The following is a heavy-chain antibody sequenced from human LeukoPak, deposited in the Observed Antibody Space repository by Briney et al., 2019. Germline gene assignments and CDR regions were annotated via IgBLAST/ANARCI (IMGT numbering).Heavy chain of an antibody. CDR1: GFTFSSYS. J-gene: IGHJ6*03. Sequence: GGSLRLSCAVSGFTFSSYSMNWFRQGPGKGLEWVSSISSSGSFTYYADSVRGRFTISRDNAKNSLYLQMNSLRAEDTAVYHCARGVRGVINYMDVWGKGTTVTVSS. D-gene: IGHD3-10*01. CDR3: ARGVRGVINYMDV. V-gene: IGHV3-21*01. CDR2: ISSSGSFT.